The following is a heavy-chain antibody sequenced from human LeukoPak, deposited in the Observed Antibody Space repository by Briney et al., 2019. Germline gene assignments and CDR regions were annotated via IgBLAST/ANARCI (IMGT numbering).Heavy chain of an antibody. J-gene: IGHJ3*02. CDR1: GFTFSSYG. Sequence: GGSLRLSCAASGFTFSSYGMHWVRQAPGKGPEWVAFIRYDGSNKYYADSVKGRFTISRDNSKNTLYLQMNSLRAEDTAVYYCAKDSAVVVPAATDAFDIWGQGTMVTVSS. CDR3: AKDSAVVVPAATDAFDI. CDR2: IRYDGSNK. D-gene: IGHD2-2*01. V-gene: IGHV3-30*02.